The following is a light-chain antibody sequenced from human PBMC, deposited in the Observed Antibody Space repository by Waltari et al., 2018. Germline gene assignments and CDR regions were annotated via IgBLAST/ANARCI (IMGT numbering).Light chain of an antibody. CDR3: QVYNNDMYT. V-gene: IGKV1-5*03. Sequence: SPSTLSASVGDRVIITCRASQRISTWLAWYQHKPGKAPKLLISQASNLESGVPSRFSGSGSGTDFTLTINSLQPDDFATYYCQVYNNDMYTFGQGTKLEIK. CDR1: QRISTW. J-gene: IGKJ2*01. CDR2: QAS.